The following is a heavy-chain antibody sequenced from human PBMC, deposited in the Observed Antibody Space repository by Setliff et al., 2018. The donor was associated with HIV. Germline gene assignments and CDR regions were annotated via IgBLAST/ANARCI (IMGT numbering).Heavy chain of an antibody. CDR2: IHYNGRT. Sequence: LPETLSLTCTVSGDSITNDDYYWGWIRQPPGKGLEWIAIIHYNGRTYYDPSLKSRVTIFVDTSKTQFYLKLRSVTASDTAVYYCARYTSKVDWFDPWGQGTLVTV. D-gene: IGHD2-2*02. V-gene: IGHV4-39*01. J-gene: IGHJ5*02. CDR1: GDSITNDDYY. CDR3: ARYTSKVDWFDP.